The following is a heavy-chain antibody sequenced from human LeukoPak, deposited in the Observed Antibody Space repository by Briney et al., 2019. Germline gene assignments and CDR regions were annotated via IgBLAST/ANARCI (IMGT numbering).Heavy chain of an antibody. V-gene: IGHV4-59*01. CDR3: ARDPGNTYYYFDY. Sequence: SETLSLTCTVSGGSINNYFWSWIRQPPGKGLEWIGYIYDSGSTNYNPSLKSRLTISIDTSNNQFSLKLRSVTAADTAVYFCARDPGNTYYYFDYWGQGSLVTASS. D-gene: IGHD2/OR15-2a*01. CDR2: IYDSGST. CDR1: GGSINNYF. J-gene: IGHJ4*02.